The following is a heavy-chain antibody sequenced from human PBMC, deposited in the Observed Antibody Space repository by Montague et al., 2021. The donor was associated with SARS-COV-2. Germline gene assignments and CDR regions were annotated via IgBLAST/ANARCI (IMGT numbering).Heavy chain of an antibody. CDR3: ARSYGTTVVTRAFDY. D-gene: IGHD4-23*01. J-gene: IGHJ4*02. Sequence: PALVTPTQTLTLTRTFSGFSLSTSGMCVSWIRQPPGKALEWLTLIDWDDDKYHSTSLKTRLTISKDTSKNQVVLTMTSMDPVDTATYYCARSYGTTVVTRAFDYWGQGTLVTVSS. V-gene: IGHV2-70*01. CDR2: IDWDDDK. CDR1: GFSLSTSGMC.